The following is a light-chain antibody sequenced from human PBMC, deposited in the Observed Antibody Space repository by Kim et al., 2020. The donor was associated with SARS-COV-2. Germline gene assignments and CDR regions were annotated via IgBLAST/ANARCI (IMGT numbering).Light chain of an antibody. CDR1: RLRSSY. V-gene: IGLV3-19*01. CDR3: NSRDSSGNHVV. Sequence: ALGQTVRITCQGDRLRSSYASWYKQKRGQAPVLVIYGKSNRPSGIPDRISGSSSGKTASLTIAGAQAEDEADYYCNSRDSSGNHVVFGGGTQLTVL. CDR2: GKS. J-gene: IGLJ2*01.